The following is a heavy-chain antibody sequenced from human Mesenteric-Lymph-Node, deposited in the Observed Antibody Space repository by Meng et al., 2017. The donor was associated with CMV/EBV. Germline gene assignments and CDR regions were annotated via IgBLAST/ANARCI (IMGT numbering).Heavy chain of an antibody. J-gene: IGHJ6*02. CDR3: ARAQSRGSYYYYYGMDV. CDR2: ISSSGSTI. Sequence: GESLKISCAASGFTFSDYYMSWIRQAPGKGLEWVSYISSSGSTIYYADSVKGRFTISRDNAKNSLYLQMNSLRAEDTAVYYCARAQSRGSYYYYYGMDVWGQGTTVTV. V-gene: IGHV3-11*01. D-gene: IGHD1-26*01. CDR1: GFTFSDYY.